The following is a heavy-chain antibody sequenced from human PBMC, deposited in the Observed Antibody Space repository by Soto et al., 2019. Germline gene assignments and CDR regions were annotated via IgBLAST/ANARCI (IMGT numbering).Heavy chain of an antibody. CDR3: ATHPPSGPLDH. CDR1: GASFSGYQ. Sequence: PSETLSLTCAVYGASFSGYQWTWIRQPPGKGLEWIGNIYYSENTYYNPSLKSRVTISVDTSKNQFSLRLTSVTAADTAVYYCATHPPSGPLDHWGQGTLVTVSS. J-gene: IGHJ4*02. V-gene: IGHV4-34*01. CDR2: IYYSENT.